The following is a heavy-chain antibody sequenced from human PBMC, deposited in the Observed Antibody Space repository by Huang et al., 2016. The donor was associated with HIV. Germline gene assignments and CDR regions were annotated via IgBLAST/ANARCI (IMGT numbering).Heavy chain of an antibody. CDR2: FNPKRGGT. CDR3: ARDWSFGSSTSPAD. D-gene: IGHD6-6*01. J-gene: IGHJ4*02. Sequence: QVQLVQSGAEVKNPGASVRVSCKASGYTFTYSNIHWGRQAPGQGLEWMGWFNPKRGGTIYAQRFQGRVTMTRDTTISTVHMDLRRIQSDDTAVYFCARDWSFGSSTSPADWGQGTLVTVSS. CDR1: GYTFTYSN. V-gene: IGHV1-2*02.